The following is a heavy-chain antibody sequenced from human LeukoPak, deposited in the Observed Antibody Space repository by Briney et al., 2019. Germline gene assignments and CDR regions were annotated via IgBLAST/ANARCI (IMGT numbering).Heavy chain of an antibody. Sequence: SETLSLTCAVYGGSFSNYYWSWIRQPPGRGLEGIGEINDSGRTNYNPSLMSRVTVSVDTSKNQFSLRLTSVTATDTAVYYCARRWNYGRNYYIDVWGNGATVSVSS. CDR3: ARRWNYGRNYYIDV. V-gene: IGHV4-34*01. D-gene: IGHD1-7*01. CDR1: GGSFSNYY. J-gene: IGHJ6*03. CDR2: INDSGRT.